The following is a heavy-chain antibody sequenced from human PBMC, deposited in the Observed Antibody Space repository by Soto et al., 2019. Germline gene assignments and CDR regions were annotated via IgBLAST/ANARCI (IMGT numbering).Heavy chain of an antibody. V-gene: IGHV1-8*01. D-gene: IGHD3-10*01. CDR1: GYTFSTYD. Sequence: ASVKVSCKASGYTFSTYDINWVRQAPGQGLEWMGWMNPNSGDTGYAQKFLGRVTMTRDSSMKTAYMELSSLSSDDTAVYYCAGLNYYGSGTYADFSYYYAMDVWG. J-gene: IGHJ6*02. CDR2: MNPNSGDT. CDR3: AGLNYYGSGTYADFSYYYAMDV.